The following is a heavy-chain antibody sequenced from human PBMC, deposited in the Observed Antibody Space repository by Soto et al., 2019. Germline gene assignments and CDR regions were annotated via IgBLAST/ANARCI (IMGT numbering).Heavy chain of an antibody. J-gene: IGHJ5*02. V-gene: IGHV1-3*01. D-gene: IGHD6-19*01. Sequence: ASVKVSCKASGYTFTSYAMHWVRQAPGQRLEWMGWINAGNGNTKYSQKFQGRVTITRDTSASTAYMELSSLRSEDTAVYYCARVDSSGWSFXFDPWGQGTLVTVSS. CDR2: INAGNGNT. CDR3: ARVDSSGWSFXFDP. CDR1: GYTFTSYA.